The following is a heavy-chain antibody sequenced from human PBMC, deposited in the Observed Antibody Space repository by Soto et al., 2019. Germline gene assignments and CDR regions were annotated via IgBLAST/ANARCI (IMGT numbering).Heavy chain of an antibody. V-gene: IGHV1-3*01. CDR3: ARAISGYVT. CDR2: INAGNGDT. J-gene: IGHJ4*02. D-gene: IGHD5-12*01. CDR1: GITYNTYA. Sequence: QVQLVQSGAEMKKPGASVKLSCKASGITYNTYAIHWVRQAPGQGLEWMGWINAGNGDTRYSQNFQGRVTLTRDTSASTVYMDLDSLKFEDTGVYYCARAISGYVTWGQGTLVTV.